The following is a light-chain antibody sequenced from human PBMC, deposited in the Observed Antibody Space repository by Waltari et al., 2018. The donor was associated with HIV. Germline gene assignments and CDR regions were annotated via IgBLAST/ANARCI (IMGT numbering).Light chain of an antibody. CDR2: TNN. CDR1: SSNVGSNP. Sequence: QSVLTQPPSASGTPGRRVTISCSGNSSNVGSNPVNWYRQVPGTAPKLLMFTNNQRASGVTDRFSGSKSGTSASLAIRGLRSEDEADYYCAARDDSLNGWVFGGGTKLTVL. CDR3: AARDDSLNGWV. J-gene: IGLJ3*02. V-gene: IGLV1-44*01.